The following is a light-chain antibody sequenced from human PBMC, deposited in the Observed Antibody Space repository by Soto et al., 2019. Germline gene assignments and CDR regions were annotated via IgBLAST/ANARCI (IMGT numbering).Light chain of an antibody. CDR1: SSNIGAGYG. V-gene: IGLV1-40*01. Sequence: QSVLTQPPSESGAPGQRVTISCTGSSSNIGAGYGVHWYQQLPGTAPKLLIYGNSNRPSGVPDRFSGSKSGTSASLAITGLQAEDEADYYCQSYDSSLSGWVFGGGTKLTVL. CDR2: GNS. J-gene: IGLJ3*02. CDR3: QSYDSSLSGWV.